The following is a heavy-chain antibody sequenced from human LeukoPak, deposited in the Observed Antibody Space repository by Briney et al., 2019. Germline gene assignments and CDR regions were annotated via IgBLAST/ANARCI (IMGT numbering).Heavy chain of an antibody. CDR2: IYHSGST. D-gene: IGHD4-17*01. V-gene: IGHV4-30-2*01. Sequence: SQTLSLTCAVSGGSISSGGYSWSWIRQPPGKGLEWIGYIYHSGSTYYNPSLKSRVTISVDRSKNQLSLKLSSVTAADTAVYYCARDGGDYGDYFDYWGQGTLVTVSS. CDR1: GGSISSGGYS. CDR3: ARDGGDYGDYFDY. J-gene: IGHJ4*02.